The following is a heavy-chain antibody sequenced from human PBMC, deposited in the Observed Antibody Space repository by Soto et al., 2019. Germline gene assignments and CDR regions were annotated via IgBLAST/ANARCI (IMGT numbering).Heavy chain of an antibody. D-gene: IGHD3-10*02. CDR1: RGAFGDYW. V-gene: IGHV3-74*01. CDR3: ARDVPHNWFDS. Sequence: EVQLVESGGGLVQPGGSLRLSCEASRGAFGDYWMHWVRQAPGKGLVWVSRINRDANDIIYADSVKGRFTGSRDNAKNVVFLKVHSLRVEATAVYYCARDVPHNWFDSWGQGTLVTVSS. CDR2: INRDANDI. J-gene: IGHJ5*01.